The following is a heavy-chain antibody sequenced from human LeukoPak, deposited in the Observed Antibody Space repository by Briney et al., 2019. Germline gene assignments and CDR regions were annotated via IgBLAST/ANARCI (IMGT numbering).Heavy chain of an antibody. Sequence: PGGSLRLSCAASGFTFSSYGMHWVRQAPGKGLEWVAVLSYDGSNKYYADSVKGRFTISRDNSKNTLYLQMNSLRAEDTAVYYCAKDKRSYYDSSGLDYWGQGTLVTVSS. CDR1: GFTFSSYG. J-gene: IGHJ4*02. CDR2: LSYDGSNK. D-gene: IGHD3-22*01. V-gene: IGHV3-30*18. CDR3: AKDKRSYYDSSGLDY.